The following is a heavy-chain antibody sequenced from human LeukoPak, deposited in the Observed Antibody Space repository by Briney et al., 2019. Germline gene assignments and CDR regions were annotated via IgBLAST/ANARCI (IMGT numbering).Heavy chain of an antibody. CDR2: IYTSGST. Sequence: SETLSLTCTVSGGSISSYYWSWLRQPAGKGLEWIGRIYTSGSTNYNPSLKSRVTMSVDTSKNQFSLKLSSVTAADTAVYYCARVAITMVRGVIGWFDPWGQGTLVTVSS. D-gene: IGHD3-10*01. CDR3: ARVAITMVRGVIGWFDP. CDR1: GGSISSYY. J-gene: IGHJ5*02. V-gene: IGHV4-4*07.